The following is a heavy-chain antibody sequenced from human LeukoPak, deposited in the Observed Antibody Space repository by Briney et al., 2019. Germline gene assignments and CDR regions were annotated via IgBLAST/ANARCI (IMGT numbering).Heavy chain of an antibody. CDR2: INPNSGGT. J-gene: IGHJ4*02. V-gene: IGHV1-2*02. D-gene: IGHD3-9*01. Sequence: ASVKVSCKASGYTFTSYGISWVRQAPGQGLEWMGWINPNSGGTNYAQKFQGRVTMTRDTSISTAYMELSRLRSDDTAVYYCATMPDILTGYYMSYWGQGTLVTVSS. CDR1: GYTFTSYG. CDR3: ATMPDILTGYYMSY.